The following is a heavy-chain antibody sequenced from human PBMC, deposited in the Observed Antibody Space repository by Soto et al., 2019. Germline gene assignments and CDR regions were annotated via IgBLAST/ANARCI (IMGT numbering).Heavy chain of an antibody. CDR1: GGSISSNNW. D-gene: IGHD2-15*01. J-gene: IGHJ1*01. Sequence: QVQLQESGPGLVTPSGTLSLTCAVSGGSISSNNWWSWVRQPPGKGLEWIGEIYHDGNTHYNPSLKRRVTISVDKSTNHLALILSSLTAADTAVYYCAKLDGGGYWGQGTLVTVSS. CDR3: AKLDGGGY. V-gene: IGHV4-4*02. CDR2: IYHDGNT.